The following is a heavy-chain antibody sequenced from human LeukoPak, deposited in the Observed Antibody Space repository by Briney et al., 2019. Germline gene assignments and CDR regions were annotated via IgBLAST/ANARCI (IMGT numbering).Heavy chain of an antibody. CDR3: ARSRNYYRVYFDN. D-gene: IGHD3-10*01. CDR1: GYTFSRFY. CDR2: ITPNTGDT. J-gene: IGHJ4*02. Sequence: GGSVKVSCKSSGYTFSRFYLHWVRQAPGQGLEWMGIITPNTGDTTYAPKFQDRLIMTRDRRTSTVYMELHSLRSEDTAVYYCARSRNYYRVYFDNWGQGTLVPVSS. V-gene: IGHV1-46*01.